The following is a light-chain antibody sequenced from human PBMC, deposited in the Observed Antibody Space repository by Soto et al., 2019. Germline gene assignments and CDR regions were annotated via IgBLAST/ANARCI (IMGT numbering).Light chain of an antibody. Sequence: EVELTQSPGTLSLSPGERATLSCRASQSVSSSHLAWYQQKRGQAPRLLIYDTSTRATGIPDRFSGSGSGTDFTLTISSLEPEDFAIYYCQQRQYWPPITFGQGTRLEIK. CDR2: DTS. CDR1: QSVSSSH. CDR3: QQRQYWPPIT. V-gene: IGKV3D-20*02. J-gene: IGKJ5*01.